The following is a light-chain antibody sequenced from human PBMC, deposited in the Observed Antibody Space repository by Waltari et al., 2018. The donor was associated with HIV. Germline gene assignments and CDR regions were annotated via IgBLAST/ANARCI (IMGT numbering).Light chain of an antibody. Sequence: SVLTQPPSASGTPEQRVTISCSGGPSNLGSNDVFWYQHLPGTAPKLLIHRNDRRPSGVPDRFSDSTSGNSASLAISGLRSEDEADYYCVAWDDGLRGVVFGGGTRVAVL. CDR2: RND. CDR1: PSNLGSND. V-gene: IGLV1-47*01. J-gene: IGLJ2*01. CDR3: VAWDDGLRGVV.